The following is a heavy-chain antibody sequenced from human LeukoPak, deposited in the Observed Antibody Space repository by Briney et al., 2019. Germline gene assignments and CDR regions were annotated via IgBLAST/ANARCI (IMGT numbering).Heavy chain of an antibody. CDR2: IIPIFGTA. CDR1: GGTFSSYA. Sequence: ASVKVSCKASGGTFSSYAISWVRQAPGQGLEWMGGIIPIFGTANYAQKFQGRVTITADESTSTAYMELSSLRSEDTAVYYCARGKDIVVVIGAFDIWGQGTMVTVSS. CDR3: ARGKDIVVVIGAFDI. D-gene: IGHD2-21*01. V-gene: IGHV1-69*13. J-gene: IGHJ3*02.